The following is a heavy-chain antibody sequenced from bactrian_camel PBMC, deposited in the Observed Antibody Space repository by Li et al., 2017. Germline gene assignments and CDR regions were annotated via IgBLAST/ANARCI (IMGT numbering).Heavy chain of an antibody. D-gene: IGHD6*01. CDR3: ASVNRGGSCLSPGGYVY. CDR2: IYTAAGNA. V-gene: IGHV3S54*01. J-gene: IGHJ4*01. Sequence: HVQLVESGGGSVQAGGSLRLSCAASGYDYSPNYMVMGWFRQGTGKEREGLAVIYTAAGNAFTADSVKGRFTISQDDANNTVYLQMDSLKPEDTAMYYCASVNRGGSCLSPGGYVYWGQGTQVTV. CDR1: GYDYSPNYMV.